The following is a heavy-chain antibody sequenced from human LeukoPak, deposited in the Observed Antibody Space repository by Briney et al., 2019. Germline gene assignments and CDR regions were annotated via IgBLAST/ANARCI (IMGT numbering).Heavy chain of an antibody. Sequence: GGSLRLSCAASGFTFSSYAMHWVRQAPGKGLEWVAVISYDGSNKNYADSVKGRFTISRDNSKNTLYLQMISLRAEDTAVYYCARDSLGDPTYYFDYWGQGTLVTVSS. CDR3: ARDSLGDPTYYFDY. CDR2: ISYDGSNK. D-gene: IGHD3-10*01. V-gene: IGHV3-30*04. CDR1: GFTFSSYA. J-gene: IGHJ4*02.